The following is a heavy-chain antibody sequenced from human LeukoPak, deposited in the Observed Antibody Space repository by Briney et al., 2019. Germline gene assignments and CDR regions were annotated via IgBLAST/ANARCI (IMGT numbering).Heavy chain of an antibody. V-gene: IGHV3-23*01. CDR2: ISTNGGST. CDR1: AFTFSSYA. J-gene: IGHJ2*01. D-gene: IGHD2-21*01. CDR3: SVMHRYYYGSGDWLQ. Sequence: PGGSLRLSWAPSAFTFSSYAMSSVRHAPGEGLEWVSGISTNGGSTSYPDSVKGRLHISRDNPRNLFDMEMNSLRTQHTAVLYCSVMHRYYYGSGDWLQWGGGALVAVSS.